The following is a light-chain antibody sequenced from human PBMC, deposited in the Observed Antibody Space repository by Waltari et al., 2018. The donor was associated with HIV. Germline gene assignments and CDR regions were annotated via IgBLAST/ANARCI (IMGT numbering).Light chain of an antibody. CDR3: SSYTSSSTLV. Sequence: QSALTQPASVPGSPGQSITIPCTATSSDGGGYNYVSWYQHHPGKAPKLMIYGGSYLPSGVSKRFSGSKSRNTASLTISGLQAEDEADYYCSSYTSSSTLVFGGGTKLTVL. CDR1: SSDGGGYNY. V-gene: IGLV2-14*01. J-gene: IGLJ3*02. CDR2: GGS.